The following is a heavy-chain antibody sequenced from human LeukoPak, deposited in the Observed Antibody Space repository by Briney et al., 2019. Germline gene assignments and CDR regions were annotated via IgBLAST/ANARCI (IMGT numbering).Heavy chain of an antibody. CDR1: GGSISSSSYY. Sequence: SETLSLTCTVSGGSISSSSYYWGWIRQPPGKGLEWIGSIYYSGSTYYNPSLKSRVTISVDTSKNQFSLKLSSVTTADTAVYYCARASGGYYLFDYWGQGTLVTVSS. J-gene: IGHJ4*02. CDR3: ARASGGYYLFDY. D-gene: IGHD2-15*01. V-gene: IGHV4-39*07. CDR2: IYYSGST.